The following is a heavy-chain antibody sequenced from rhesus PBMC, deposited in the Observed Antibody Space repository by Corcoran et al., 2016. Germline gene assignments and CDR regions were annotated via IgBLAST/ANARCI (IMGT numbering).Heavy chain of an antibody. D-gene: IGHD2-15*01. Sequence: EVQLVQSGAEVKRPGESLKISCKTSGYSFTSYWISWVRQMPGKGLEWMGAIDPSDSDTRYNPSFQGQVTISADKSISTAYLQWSRLKASDTDTYYCAKSSGTYYDAFDFWGQGLRVTVSS. V-gene: IGHV5-20*01. CDR3: AKSSGTYYDAFDF. CDR1: GYSFTSYW. CDR2: IDPSDSDT. J-gene: IGHJ3*01.